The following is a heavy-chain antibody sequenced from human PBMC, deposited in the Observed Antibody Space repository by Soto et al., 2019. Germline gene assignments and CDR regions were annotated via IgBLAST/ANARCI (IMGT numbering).Heavy chain of an antibody. CDR1: GGSISSSSYY. CDR3: ARGEMATSGYFDY. J-gene: IGHJ4*02. D-gene: IGHD5-12*01. CDR2: IYYSGST. Sequence: QLQLQESGPGLVKPSETLSLTCTVSGGSISSSSYYWGWIRQPPGKGLEWIGRIYYSGSTYYNPSLKSRVTISVDTSKNQFSLKLSSVTAADTAVYYRARGEMATSGYFDYWGQGTLVTVSS. V-gene: IGHV4-39*01.